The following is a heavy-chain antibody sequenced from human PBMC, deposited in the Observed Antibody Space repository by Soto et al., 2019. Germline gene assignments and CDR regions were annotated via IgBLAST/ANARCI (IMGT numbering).Heavy chain of an antibody. CDR2: IYYSGST. D-gene: IGHD3-3*01. J-gene: IGHJ5*02. Sequence: PXGTLSLTCTVSGGSISSNSYYWGWIRQPPGKGLEWIGSIYYSGSTYYNPSLKSRVTISVDTSKNQFSLKLSSVTAADTAVYYCARGNPKPYYDFWSGYYTFLGWFDPWGQGTLVTVSS. V-gene: IGHV4-39*01. CDR1: GGSISSNSYY. CDR3: ARGNPKPYYDFWSGYYTFLGWFDP.